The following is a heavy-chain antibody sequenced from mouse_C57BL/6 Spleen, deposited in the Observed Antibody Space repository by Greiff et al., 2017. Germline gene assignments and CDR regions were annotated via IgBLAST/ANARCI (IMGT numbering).Heavy chain of an antibody. CDR3: ARGRSDYDYFDY. D-gene: IGHD2-4*01. CDR1: GYSITSGYY. CDR2: ISYDGSN. Sequence: VQLKQSGPGLVKPSQSLSLTCSVTGYSITSGYYWNWIRQFPGNKLEWMGYISYDGSNNYNPSLKNRISITRDTSKNQFFLKLNSVTTEDTATYYCARGRSDYDYFDYWGQGTTLTVSS. V-gene: IGHV3-6*01. J-gene: IGHJ2*01.